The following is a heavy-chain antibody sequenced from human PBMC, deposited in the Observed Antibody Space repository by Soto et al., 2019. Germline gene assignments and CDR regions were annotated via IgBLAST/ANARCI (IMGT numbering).Heavy chain of an antibody. CDR1: GGSFSGYY. CDR3: ARERFPSFFDY. CDR2: INHSGST. D-gene: IGHD3-10*01. Sequence: PSETLSLTCAVYGGSFSGYYWSWIRQPPGKGLEWIGEINHSGSTNYNPSLKSRVTISVDTSKNQFSLKLSSVTAADTAVYYCARERFPSFFDYWGQGTLVTVSS. J-gene: IGHJ4*02. V-gene: IGHV4-34*01.